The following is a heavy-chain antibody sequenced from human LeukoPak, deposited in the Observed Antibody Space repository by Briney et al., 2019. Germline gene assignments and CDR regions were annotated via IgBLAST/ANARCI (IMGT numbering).Heavy chain of an antibody. CDR3: ARDRRQWLDAFDI. Sequence: PGGSLRLSCAASGFTVSSNYMSWVRQAPGKGLEWVSSISSSSSYIYYADSVKGRFTISRDNAKNSLYLQMNSLRAEDTAVYYCARDRRQWLDAFDIWGQGTMVTVSS. D-gene: IGHD6-19*01. J-gene: IGHJ3*02. CDR2: ISSSSSYI. CDR1: GFTVSSNY. V-gene: IGHV3-21*01.